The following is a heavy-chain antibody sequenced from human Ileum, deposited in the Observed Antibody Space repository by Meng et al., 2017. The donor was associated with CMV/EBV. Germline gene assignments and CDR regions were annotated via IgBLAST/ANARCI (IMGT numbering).Heavy chain of an antibody. CDR2: ISYSGST. Sequence: QLQLQGSGPGLMNPPQTLSLTCTVSGGSISSGDYWWSWIRQPPGMGLEWIGYISYSGSTYYNPSLRSRVTVSVDTSNNQFSLDLRSGTAADTAVYYCARAVAGWYFDLWGRGTLVTVSS. J-gene: IGHJ2*01. CDR3: ARAVAGWYFDL. V-gene: IGHV4-30-4*08. D-gene: IGHD3-10*01. CDR1: GGSISSGDYW.